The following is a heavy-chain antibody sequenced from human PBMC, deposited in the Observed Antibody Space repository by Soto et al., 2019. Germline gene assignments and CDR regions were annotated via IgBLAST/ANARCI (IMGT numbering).Heavy chain of an antibody. CDR3: ARVGSSWNWFDP. CDR1: VGSFSGYY. D-gene: IGHD6-13*01. CDR2: INHSGST. V-gene: IGHV4-34*01. J-gene: IGHJ5*02. Sequence: SETLSLTCAVYVGSFSGYYWSWIRQPPGKGLEWIGEINHSGSTNYNPSLKSRVTISVDTSKNQFSLKLSSVTAADTAVYYCARVGSSWNWFDPWGQGTLVTVSS.